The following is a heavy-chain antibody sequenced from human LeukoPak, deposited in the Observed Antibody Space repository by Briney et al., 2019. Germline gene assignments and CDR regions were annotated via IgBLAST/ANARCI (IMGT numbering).Heavy chain of an antibody. V-gene: IGHV4-31*03. CDR3: AKSVVPRAAAGDY. CDR1: GGSISSGGYY. J-gene: IGHJ4*02. D-gene: IGHD6-13*01. Sequence: PSETLSLTCTVSGGSISSGGYYWSWIRQHPGKGLEWIGYIYYSGSTYYNPSLKSRVTISVDTSKNQFSLKLSSVTAADTAVYYCAKSVVPRAAAGDYWGQGTLVTVSS. CDR2: IYYSGST.